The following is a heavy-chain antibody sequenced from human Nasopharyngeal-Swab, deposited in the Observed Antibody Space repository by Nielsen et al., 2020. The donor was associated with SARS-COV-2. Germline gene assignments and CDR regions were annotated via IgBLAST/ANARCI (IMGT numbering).Heavy chain of an antibody. CDR1: GGSFSGYY. J-gene: IGHJ3*02. CDR3: ARGVPRVTRGAFDI. CDR2: INHSGST. D-gene: IGHD2-2*01. V-gene: IGHV4-34*01. Sequence: SETLSLTCAVYGGSFSGYYWSWIRQPPGKGLEWIGEINHSGSTNYNPSLKSRVTMSVDTSKNQFSLKLSSVTAADTAVYYCARGVPRVTRGAFDIWGQGTMVTVSS.